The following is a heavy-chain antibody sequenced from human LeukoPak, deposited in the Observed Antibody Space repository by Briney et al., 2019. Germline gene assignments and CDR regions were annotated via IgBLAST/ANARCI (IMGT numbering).Heavy chain of an antibody. D-gene: IGHD4-17*01. CDR2: MSSSSSTT. CDR1: GFTFSNAW. J-gene: IGHJ6*03. Sequence: GGSLRLSCAASGFTFSNAWMNWVRQAPGKGLEWVSSMSSSSSTTSYADSVKGRFAISRDNAENSVFLQMNSLRAEDTGVYYCARLRVTTGGDYYYYYMDVWGKGTTVTVSS. CDR3: ARLRVTTGGDYYYYYMDV. V-gene: IGHV3-48*04.